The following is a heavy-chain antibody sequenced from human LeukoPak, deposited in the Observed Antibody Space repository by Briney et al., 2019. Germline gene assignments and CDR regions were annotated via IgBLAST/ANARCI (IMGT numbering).Heavy chain of an antibody. V-gene: IGHV3-30*02. CDR1: GFTFSDYG. CDR3: AKEGTASKPSDLDY. CDR2: IRYDGSNK. D-gene: IGHD1/OR15-1a*01. J-gene: IGHJ4*02. Sequence: GGSLRLSCAASGFTFSDYGIHWVRQAPGKGLEWVAFIRYDGSNKYYADSVKGRLTISRDNSKNTVYMQMNSLRADDKAVYYCAKEGTASKPSDLDYWGQGTLVTVSS.